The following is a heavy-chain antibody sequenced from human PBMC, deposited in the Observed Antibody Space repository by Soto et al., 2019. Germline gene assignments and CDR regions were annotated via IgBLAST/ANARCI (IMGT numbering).Heavy chain of an antibody. V-gene: IGHV3-30*18. CDR3: AKDTTGGAARGEYYFDY. D-gene: IGHD2-8*02. CDR1: GFTFSSYG. J-gene: IGHJ4*02. CDR2: ISYDGSNK. Sequence: GGSLRLSCAASGFTFSSYGMHWLRQAPGKGLEWVAVISYDGSNKYYADSVKGRFTISRDNSKNTLYLQMNSLRAEDTAVYYCAKDTTGGAARGEYYFDYWGQGTLVTVSS.